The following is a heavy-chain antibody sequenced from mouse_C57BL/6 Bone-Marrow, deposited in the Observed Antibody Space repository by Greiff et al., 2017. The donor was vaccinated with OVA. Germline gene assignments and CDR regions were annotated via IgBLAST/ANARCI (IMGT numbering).Heavy chain of an antibody. CDR1: GFTFSSYA. Sequence: EVKLVESGGGLVKPGGSLKLSCAASGFTFSSYAMSWVRQTPEKRLEWVATISDGGSYTYYPDNVKGRFTIYRHNAKNNLYLQMSHLKSEDTAMYYCARALTGTDWYFDVWGTGTTVTVSS. CDR3: ARALTGTDWYFDV. V-gene: IGHV5-4*03. J-gene: IGHJ1*03. CDR2: ISDGGSYT. D-gene: IGHD4-1*01.